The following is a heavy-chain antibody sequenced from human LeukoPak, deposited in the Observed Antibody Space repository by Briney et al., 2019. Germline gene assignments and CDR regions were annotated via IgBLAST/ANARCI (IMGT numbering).Heavy chain of an antibody. V-gene: IGHV1-18*01. D-gene: IGHD2-2*01. CDR1: GYTFTSYG. CDR2: ISAYNGNT. Sequence: GASVKVSCKASGYTFTSYGISWVRQAPGQGLEWMGWISAYNGNTNYAQKLQGRVTMTTDTSTSTAYMELRSLRSDDTAVYYCARCIGGYCSSTSCSMYYFDYWGQGTLVTVSS. J-gene: IGHJ4*02. CDR3: ARCIGGYCSSTSCSMYYFDY.